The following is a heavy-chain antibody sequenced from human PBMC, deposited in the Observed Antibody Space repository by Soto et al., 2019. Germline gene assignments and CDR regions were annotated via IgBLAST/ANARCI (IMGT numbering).Heavy chain of an antibody. CDR1: RFTFSGYS. CDR3: AKSYGDTWKHYYFDY. D-gene: IGHD3-3*02. CDR2: ISGRGGST. J-gene: IGHJ4*02. V-gene: IGHV3-23*01. Sequence: EVQLLESGGGLVQPGGSLRLSCAASRFTFSGYSMSWVRQAPGKGLEWVSGISGRGGSTYYADSVKGRFTISRDNSESTLFLEMNSLRAEDTALYSCAKSYGDTWKHYYFDYWGQGTLVTVSS.